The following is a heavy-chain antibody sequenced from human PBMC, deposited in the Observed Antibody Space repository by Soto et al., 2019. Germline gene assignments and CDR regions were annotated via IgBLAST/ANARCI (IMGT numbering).Heavy chain of an antibody. V-gene: IGHV1-3*01. D-gene: IGHD2-15*01. Sequence: ASVKVSCTASGYTFTDYAIHWVRQDPGQGLEWMGWINVGNGNTGYSRKFQGRVTNARDMSASTAYIEVTSLTSEDTAIYYCAREGAHYTPLDHWGQGTLVTVSS. J-gene: IGHJ4*02. CDR1: GYTFTDYA. CDR2: INVGNGNT. CDR3: AREGAHYTPLDH.